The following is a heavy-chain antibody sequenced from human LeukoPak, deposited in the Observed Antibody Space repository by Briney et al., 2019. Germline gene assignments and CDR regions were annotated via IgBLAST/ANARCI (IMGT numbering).Heavy chain of an antibody. J-gene: IGHJ4*02. CDR3: ASGYDLDDTLVPDY. CDR2: INPNSGGT. Sequence: ASEKVSCKASGYTFTGYYMHWVRQAPGQGLEWMGWINPNSGGTNYAQKFQGRVTMTRDTSISTAYMELSRLRPDDTAVYYCASGYDLDDTLVPDYWGQGTLVTVSS. CDR1: GYTFTGYY. D-gene: IGHD5-12*01. V-gene: IGHV1-2*02.